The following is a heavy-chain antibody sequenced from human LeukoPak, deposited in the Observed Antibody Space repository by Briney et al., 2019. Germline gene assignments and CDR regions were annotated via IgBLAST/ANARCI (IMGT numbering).Heavy chain of an antibody. CDR2: IYTSGST. V-gene: IGHV4-4*07. D-gene: IGHD3-10*01. Sequence: SETLSLTCTVSGGSISSYYWSWIRQPAGKGLEWIGRIYTSGSTNYNPSLKSRVTMSVDTSKNQFSLKLSSVTAADTAVYYCARDQNEVVRGVMAYYGMDVWGQGTTVTVSS. J-gene: IGHJ6*02. CDR1: GGSISSYY. CDR3: ARDQNEVVRGVMAYYGMDV.